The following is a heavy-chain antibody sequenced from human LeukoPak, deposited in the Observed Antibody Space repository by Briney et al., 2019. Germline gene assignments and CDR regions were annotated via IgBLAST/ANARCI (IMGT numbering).Heavy chain of an antibody. CDR2: IYHSGST. CDR3: ARGYCSGGSCYSPYYYYGMDV. J-gene: IGHJ6*02. V-gene: IGHV4-30-2*01. Sequence: PSQTLSLTCAVSGGSISSGGYSWSWIRQPPGKGLEWIGYIYHSGSTNYNPSLKSRVTISVDTSKNQFSLKLSSVTAADTAVYYCARGYCSGGSCYSPYYYYGMDVWGQGTTVTVSS. CDR1: GGSISSGGYS. D-gene: IGHD2-15*01.